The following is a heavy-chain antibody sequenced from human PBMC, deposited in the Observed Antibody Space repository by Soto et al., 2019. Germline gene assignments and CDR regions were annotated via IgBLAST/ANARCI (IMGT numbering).Heavy chain of an antibody. CDR3: ARDSADYGDYTGDFDY. J-gene: IGHJ4*02. D-gene: IGHD4-17*01. V-gene: IGHV1-46*03. Sequence: GASVKVSCKASGYTFTSYYMHWVRQAPGQGLEWMGIINPSGGSTSYAQKFQGRVTMTRDTSTSTVYMELSSLRSEDTAVYYCARDSADYGDYTGDFDYWGQGTLVTVSS. CDR1: GYTFTSYY. CDR2: INPSGGST.